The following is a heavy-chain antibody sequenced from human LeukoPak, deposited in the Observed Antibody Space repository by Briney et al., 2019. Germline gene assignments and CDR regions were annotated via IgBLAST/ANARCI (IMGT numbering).Heavy chain of an antibody. Sequence: SETLSLTCTVSDYSISSGYYWGWIRQPPVKGLEWIGSIYYSGSTYYNPSLKTRVTISKDTSKNQFSLKLNSVTAADTAVYYCARGARSSSWYVPYYFDYWGQGTLVTVSS. CDR2: IYYSGST. V-gene: IGHV4-38-2*02. CDR3: ARGARSSSWYVPYYFDY. D-gene: IGHD6-13*01. J-gene: IGHJ4*02. CDR1: DYSISSGYY.